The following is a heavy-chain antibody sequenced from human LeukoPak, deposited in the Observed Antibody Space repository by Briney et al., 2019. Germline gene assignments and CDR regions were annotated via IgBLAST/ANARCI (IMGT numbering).Heavy chain of an antibody. D-gene: IGHD6-13*01. CDR3: ARDLGYSSSWTLLDYYYYYGMDV. J-gene: IGHJ6*02. CDR1: GYTFTSYG. CDR2: ISAYNGNT. Sequence: ASVKVSCKASGYTFTSYGISWVRQAPGQGLEWMGWISAYNGNTNYAQKLQGRVTMTTDTSTSTAYMELRSLRSDDTAVYYCARDLGYSSSWTLLDYYYYYGMDVWGQGTTVTVSS. V-gene: IGHV1-18*01.